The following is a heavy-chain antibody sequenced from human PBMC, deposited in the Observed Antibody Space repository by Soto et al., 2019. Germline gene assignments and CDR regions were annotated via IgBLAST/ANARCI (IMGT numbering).Heavy chain of an antibody. J-gene: IGHJ4*02. V-gene: IGHV2-5*02. CDR1: GFSLSTSGVG. CDR2: IYWDDDK. CDR3: AHRRRYYDSSGYYYLDY. Sequence: QITLKESGTTLVKPTQTLTLTCTFSGFSLSTSGVGVGWIRQPPGKALEWLALIYWDDDKRYSPSLKSRLTITKDTSKNQVVLTMTNMDPVDTATYYCAHRRRYYDSSGYYYLDYWGQGTLVTVSS. D-gene: IGHD3-22*01.